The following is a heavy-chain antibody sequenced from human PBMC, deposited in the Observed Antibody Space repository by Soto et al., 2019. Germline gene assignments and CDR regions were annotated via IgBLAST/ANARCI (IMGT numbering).Heavy chain of an antibody. CDR1: GFTFDDYA. Sequence: EVQLVESGGGLVQPGRSLRVSCAASGFTFDDYAIHWVRQAPGKGLECVSGISWNGGIIGYADSVKGRFTISRDNAKNSLYLQMNSLRPEDTALYYCVKATVFGVVRYYFDYWGQGTLVTVSS. D-gene: IGHD3-3*01. J-gene: IGHJ4*02. CDR3: VKATVFGVVRYYFDY. CDR2: ISWNGGII. V-gene: IGHV3-9*01.